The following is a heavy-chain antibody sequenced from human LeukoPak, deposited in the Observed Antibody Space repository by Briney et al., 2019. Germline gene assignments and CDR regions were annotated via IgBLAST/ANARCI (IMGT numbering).Heavy chain of an antibody. CDR1: VGSISSGNW. CDR3: ARGGRDSFDSSGVFDY. J-gene: IGHJ4*02. Sequence: SGTLSLTCAVSVGSISSGNWWTWVRQPPGKGLEWIGYIYYSGSTNYNPSLKSRVTISADTAKNQLSLRLSSVTAADTAVYYCARGGRDSFDSSGVFDYWGQGSLVTVSS. CDR2: IYYSGST. D-gene: IGHD3-22*01. V-gene: IGHV4-4*02.